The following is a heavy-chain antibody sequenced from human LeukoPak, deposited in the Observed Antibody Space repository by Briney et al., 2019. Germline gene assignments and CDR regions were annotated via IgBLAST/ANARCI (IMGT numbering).Heavy chain of an antibody. D-gene: IGHD3-10*01. CDR1: GGAITNYY. J-gene: IGHJ4*02. Sequence: SETLSLTCGVSGGAITNYYWNWIRQAPGKGLEWLGYIYYTGSTTYNPSVKSRITISLDTSKKQISLKLRSVTAADTAVYYCALGDVGGYDWGQGTLVTVSS. CDR3: ALGDVGGYD. V-gene: IGHV4-59*03. CDR2: IYYTGST.